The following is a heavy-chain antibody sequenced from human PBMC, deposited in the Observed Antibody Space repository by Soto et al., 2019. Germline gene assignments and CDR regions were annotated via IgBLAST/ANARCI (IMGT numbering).Heavy chain of an antibody. CDR2: IYSGGST. Sequence: GGSLRLSCAASWFTVSSTYMSWVRQAPGKGLEWISIIYSGGSTFYADSVKGRFTISRDNSKNTLYLQMYSLRAEDTAVYYCARGAPITPGTFDYRGQGTLVTVSS. J-gene: IGHJ4*02. D-gene: IGHD5-12*01. V-gene: IGHV3-53*01. CDR3: ARGAPITPGTFDY. CDR1: WFTVSSTY.